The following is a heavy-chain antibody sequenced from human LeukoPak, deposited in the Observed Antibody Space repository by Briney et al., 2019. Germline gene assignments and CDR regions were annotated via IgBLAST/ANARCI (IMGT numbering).Heavy chain of an antibody. J-gene: IGHJ4*02. CDR1: GFTFSSYG. D-gene: IGHD3-9*01. CDR2: IRYDGSNK. V-gene: IGHV3-30*02. CDR3: AKPHILRYFDWLPGN. Sequence: GGTLRLSCAASGFTFSSYGMHWVRQAPGKGLEWVAFIRYDGSNKYYADSVKGRFTISRDNSKNTLYLQMNSLRAEDTAVYYCAKPHILRYFDWLPGNWGQGTLVTVSS.